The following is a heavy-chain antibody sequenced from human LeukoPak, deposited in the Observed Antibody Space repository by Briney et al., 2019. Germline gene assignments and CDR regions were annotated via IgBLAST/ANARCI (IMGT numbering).Heavy chain of an antibody. Sequence: SETLSLTCTVSGGSISSHYWSWIRQPPGKGLEWIGYIYYSGSTNYNPSLKSRVTISVDTSKNQFSLKLSSVTAADTAVYYCARDGGAIRSGYYYMDVWGKGTTVTVSS. D-gene: IGHD2-2*02. J-gene: IGHJ6*03. CDR2: IYYSGST. CDR1: GGSISSHY. CDR3: ARDGGAIRSGYYYMDV. V-gene: IGHV4-59*11.